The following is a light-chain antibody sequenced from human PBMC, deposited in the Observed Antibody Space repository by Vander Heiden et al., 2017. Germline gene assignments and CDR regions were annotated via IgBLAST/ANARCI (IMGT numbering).Light chain of an antibody. CDR1: QSVLYSSNNKNY. V-gene: IGKV4-1*01. Sequence: DIVMTQSPDSLPVSLGERATINCKSSQSVLYSSNNKNYLAWYQQKPGQPPKLLIYWASTRESGVPDRFSGSGSGTDFTLTISSLQAEDVAVYYCQQYYSTFWTFGQGTKVEIK. CDR2: WAS. CDR3: QQYYSTFWT. J-gene: IGKJ1*01.